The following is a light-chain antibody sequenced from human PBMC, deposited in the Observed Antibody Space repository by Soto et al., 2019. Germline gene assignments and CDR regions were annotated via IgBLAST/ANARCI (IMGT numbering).Light chain of an antibody. CDR2: DAS. CDR1: HSVSRY. Sequence: EIVLTQSPATLSLSPGERATLSCRASHSVSRYLAWYQLKLGQAPRLLIYDASSRATGIPARFSGSGSGTDFTLTISSLEPEDFAVYYCQQRSTWPRTFGQGTKVDI. J-gene: IGKJ1*01. V-gene: IGKV3-11*01. CDR3: QQRSTWPRT.